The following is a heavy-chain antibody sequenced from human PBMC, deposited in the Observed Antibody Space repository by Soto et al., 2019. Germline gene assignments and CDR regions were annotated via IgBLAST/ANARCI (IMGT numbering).Heavy chain of an antibody. J-gene: IGHJ4*02. D-gene: IGHD2-8*01. CDR1: GGTFSSYT. CDR2: IIPIHGKA. V-gene: IGHV1-69*02. Sequence: SVKVSCKASGGTFSSYTISWVRQAPGKGLEWMGRIIPIHGKANYAQKFQGRVTMTADTSTDTAYMELSSLRSEDTAVYYCAMARNDGYYFDYWGQGTLVTVSS. CDR3: AMARNDGYYFDY.